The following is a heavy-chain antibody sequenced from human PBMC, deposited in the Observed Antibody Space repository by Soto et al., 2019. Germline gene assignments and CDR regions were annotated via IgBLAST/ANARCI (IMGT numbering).Heavy chain of an antibody. J-gene: IGHJ3*02. V-gene: IGHV4-4*02. Sequence: QVQLQESGPGLVKPSGTLSLTCSVSSGSISSSNWWRWVRQPPGKGLEWIGEIYHSGSTNYNPSLKSRVTISVDKSKNQFSLKLSSVTAADTAVYYCARNPELRYSSGWYFPGAFDIWGQGTMVTVSS. CDR3: ARNPELRYSSGWYFPGAFDI. D-gene: IGHD6-19*01. CDR2: IYHSGST. CDR1: SGSISSSNW.